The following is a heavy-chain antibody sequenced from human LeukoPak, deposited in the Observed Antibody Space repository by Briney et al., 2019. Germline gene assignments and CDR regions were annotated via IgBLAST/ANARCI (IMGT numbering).Heavy chain of an antibody. D-gene: IGHD3-10*01. J-gene: IGHJ5*02. V-gene: IGHV1-2*02. CDR2: SNPNSGGT. CDR3: AEGDYGSGNGLDP. Sequence: ASVKVSCKASGYTFTDYYMHWVRQAPGQGLEWMGWSNPNSGGTNYAQKFQGRVTMTRDTSISTAYMELTRLRSDDTAVYYCAEGDYGSGNGLDPWGQGTLVTVSS. CDR1: GYTFTDYY.